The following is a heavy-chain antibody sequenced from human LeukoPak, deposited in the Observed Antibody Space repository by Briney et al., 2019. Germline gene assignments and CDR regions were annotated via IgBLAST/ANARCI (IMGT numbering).Heavy chain of an antibody. J-gene: IGHJ3*02. V-gene: IGHV1-46*01. CDR1: GYTFTSDD. CDR3: ARAAPSIAAPTDDAFAI. D-gene: IGHD6-6*01. Sequence: SVKVSCKASGYTFTSDDMHGVGQAPGQGLEWIGIINPSGGSTSYAQKFQGRVTMTRDMSTSTVYMELSSLRSEDTAVYSCARAAPSIAAPTDDAFAIWGQGPMVTVSS. CDR2: INPSGGST.